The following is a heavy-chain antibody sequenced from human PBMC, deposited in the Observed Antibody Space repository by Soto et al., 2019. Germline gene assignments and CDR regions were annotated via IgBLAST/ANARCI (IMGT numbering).Heavy chain of an antibody. CDR1: GYTFSGYY. CDR3: ARSLTEGYCTIAGCYTRPLYGMDV. D-gene: IGHD2-2*02. Sequence: ASVKVSCKASGYTFSGYYIHWLRQAPGQGLEWMGWINPNSGGTNYAQKFQGRVTVTRDTPTSTAYMELSRLTSDDTAVYYCARSLTEGYCTIAGCYTRPLYGMDVWGQGTTVTVSS. CDR2: INPNSGGT. J-gene: IGHJ6*02. V-gene: IGHV1-2*02.